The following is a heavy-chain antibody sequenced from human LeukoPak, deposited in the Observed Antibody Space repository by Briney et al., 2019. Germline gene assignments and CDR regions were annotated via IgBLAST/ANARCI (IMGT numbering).Heavy chain of an antibody. CDR1: GFTFSSYA. V-gene: IGHV3-23*01. CDR2: ISGSGGST. J-gene: IGHJ4*02. CDR3: AKSSSGWYLNY. Sequence: GGSLRLSCAAYGFTFSSYAMSWVRQAPGKGLEWVSAISGSGGSTYYADSVKGRFTISRDNSKNTLYLQMNSLRAEDTAVYYCAKSSSGWYLNYWGQGTLVTVSS. D-gene: IGHD6-19*01.